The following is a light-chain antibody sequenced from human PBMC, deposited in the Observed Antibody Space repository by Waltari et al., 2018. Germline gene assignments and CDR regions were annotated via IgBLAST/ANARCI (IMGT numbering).Light chain of an antibody. J-gene: IGKJ2*01. V-gene: IGKV1-39*01. CDR3: QQSYSTPRT. CDR2: AAS. Sequence: DIQMNQSPSSLSASVGDRVPITCRASQSISSYLNWYQQKPGKAPKLLIYAASSLQSGVPSRFSGSGSGTDFTLTISSLQPEDFATYYCQQSYSTPRTFGQGTKLEIK. CDR1: QSISSY.